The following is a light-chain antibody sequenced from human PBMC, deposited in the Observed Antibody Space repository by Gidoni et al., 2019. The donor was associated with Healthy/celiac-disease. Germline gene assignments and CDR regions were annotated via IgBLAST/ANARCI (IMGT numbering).Light chain of an antibody. Sequence: SYVLTQPPSVSVAPGKTARITCGGNNIGSKSGHWYQQKPGQAPVLVIYYDSDRPSGIPELFSGSNSGNTATLTISRVEAGDEADYYCQVWDSSSDHPGVVFGGGTKLTVL. V-gene: IGLV3-21*04. CDR3: QVWDSSSDHPGVV. CDR1: NIGSKS. J-gene: IGLJ2*01. CDR2: YDS.